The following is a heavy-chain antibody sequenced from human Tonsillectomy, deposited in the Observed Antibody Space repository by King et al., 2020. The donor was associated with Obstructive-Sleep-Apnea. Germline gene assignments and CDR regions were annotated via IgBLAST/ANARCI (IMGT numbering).Heavy chain of an antibody. CDR3: ARSGDGNWFDP. CDR1: GYTFSTFG. Sequence: QLVQSGAEVKKPGASVKVSCKASGYTFSTFGISWLRQAPGQGLEWMGWSSAYNGDTNYAQKLQGRVTMTTDTSTSTAYMELRSLRSDDTAVYYCARSGDGNWFDPWGQGTLVTVSS. J-gene: IGHJ5*02. V-gene: IGHV1-18*01. D-gene: IGHD3-10*01. CDR2: SSAYNGDT.